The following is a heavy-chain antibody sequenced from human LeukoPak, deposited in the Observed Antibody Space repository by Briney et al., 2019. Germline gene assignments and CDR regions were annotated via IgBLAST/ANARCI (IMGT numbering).Heavy chain of an antibody. J-gene: IGHJ3*02. CDR2: INRDGSST. D-gene: IGHD1-26*01. CDR3: ARDGPIVGAPSDALDI. Sequence: PGGSLRLSCAASGLTFSSYWMHWVRQAPGKGLAWISRINRDGSSTTYADSVKGRFTISRDNAKNTLYLQMNSLRVEDTAVYYCARDGPIVGAPSDALDIWGQGTMVTVSS. V-gene: IGHV3-74*01. CDR1: GLTFSSYW.